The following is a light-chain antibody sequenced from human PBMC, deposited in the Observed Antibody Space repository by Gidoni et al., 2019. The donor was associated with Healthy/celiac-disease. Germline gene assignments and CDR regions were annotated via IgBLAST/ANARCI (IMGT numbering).Light chain of an antibody. V-gene: IGKV4-1*01. CDR2: WAS. CDR1: RSVLYRSNNKNY. J-gene: IGKJ2*01. CDR3: QQYYRTPHT. Sequence: DIVMPKFHAPLASSLGERATINCTSSRSVLYRSNNKNYLAWYQQKPGEPPQLLIYWASTREAGVPDQLSGSGSGREFIRTISSLQAEDVVVYYCQQYYRTPHTFGQGTKLEIK.